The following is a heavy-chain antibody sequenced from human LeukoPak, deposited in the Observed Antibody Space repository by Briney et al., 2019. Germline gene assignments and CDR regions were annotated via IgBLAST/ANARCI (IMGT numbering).Heavy chain of an antibody. CDR2: INAGNGNT. J-gene: IGHJ4*02. CDR1: GYTFTSYA. V-gene: IGHV1-3*01. CDR3: ARVGGSGSYYNFDY. Sequence: ASVKVSCKASGYTFTSYAMHWVRQAPGQRLEWMGWINAGNGNTKYSQKFQGRVTITRDTSASTAYMELSSLRSEDTAVYCCARVGGSGSYYNFDYWGQGTLVTVSS. D-gene: IGHD3-10*01.